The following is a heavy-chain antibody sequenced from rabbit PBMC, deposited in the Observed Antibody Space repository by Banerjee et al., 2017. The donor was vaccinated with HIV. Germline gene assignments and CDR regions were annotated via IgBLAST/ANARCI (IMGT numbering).Heavy chain of an antibody. CDR3: AKRSAGYFNL. Sequence: QSLQESGGGLFQPGGSLTLTCTASGFSFSSSYYMCWVRQAPGKGLEWIACIYTGSSGSTYYASWAKGRFTITRSTSLNTVTLQLNSLTAADTATYFCAKRSAGYFNLWGPGTLVTVS. D-gene: IGHD3-1*01. V-gene: IGHV1S40*01. J-gene: IGHJ4*01. CDR1: GFSFSSSYY. CDR2: IYTGSSGST.